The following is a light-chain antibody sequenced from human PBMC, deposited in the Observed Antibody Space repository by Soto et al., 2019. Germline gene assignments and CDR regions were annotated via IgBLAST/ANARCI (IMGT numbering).Light chain of an antibody. CDR3: QQYGSSPRT. Sequence: EVVLTPYLRTLSLAPRESLFCSSSQSVGGSYLAWYQQKPGQAPRLLIYGASIRATGIPDRFSGSGSGTDFTLTITRLEPEDFAVYYCQQYGSSPRTFGQGTEVDIK. CDR2: GAS. J-gene: IGKJ1*01. CDR1: QSVGGSY. V-gene: IGKV3-20*01.